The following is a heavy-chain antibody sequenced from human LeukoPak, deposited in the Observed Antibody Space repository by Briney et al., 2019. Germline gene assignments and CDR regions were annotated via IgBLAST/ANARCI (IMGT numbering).Heavy chain of an antibody. V-gene: IGHV3-7*01. D-gene: IGHD3-16*01. Sequence: GGSLRLSCAASGFAFSSHWMNWVRQAPGKGLEWVANVNREGSDKNYVDSVKGRFTVSRDNAKNSLYLQMNSLRVEDTAVYYCARDGVPGGRDVWGQGTTVTVS. J-gene: IGHJ6*02. CDR1: GFAFSSHW. CDR3: ARDGVPGGRDV. CDR2: VNREGSDK.